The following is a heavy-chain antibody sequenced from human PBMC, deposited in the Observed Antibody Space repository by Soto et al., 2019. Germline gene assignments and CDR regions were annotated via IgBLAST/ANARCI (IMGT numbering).Heavy chain of an antibody. V-gene: IGHV3-23*01. CDR1: GFTFSSCA. D-gene: IGHD1-7*01. CDR2: ISGSGEST. J-gene: IGHJ4*02. Sequence: LRLSCAASGFTFSSCAMDWVRQAPGKGLEWVSTISGSGESTYYADSVKGRFTISRDNSKSTLYLQMNSLRAEDTAVYYCAKDRWNYDYFDFWGQGTLVTVSS. CDR3: AKDRWNYDYFDF.